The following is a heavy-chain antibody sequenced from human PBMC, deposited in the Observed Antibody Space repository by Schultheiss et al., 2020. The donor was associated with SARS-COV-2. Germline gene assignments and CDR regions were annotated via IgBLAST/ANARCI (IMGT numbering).Heavy chain of an antibody. Sequence: SETLSLTCTVSGGSISSYYWSWIRQPPGKGLEWIGYIYYSGSTNYNPSLKCRVTIAVDTSKNQFSLKLSSVTAADTAVYYCARGGSSSSVNYYYYGMDVWGQGTTGTVAS. J-gene: IGHJ6*02. CDR3: ARGGSSSSVNYYYYGMDV. CDR1: GGSISSYY. CDR2: IYYSGST. D-gene: IGHD6-6*01. V-gene: IGHV4-59*01.